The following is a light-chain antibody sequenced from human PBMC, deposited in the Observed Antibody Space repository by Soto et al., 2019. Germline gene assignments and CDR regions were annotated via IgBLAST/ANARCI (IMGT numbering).Light chain of an antibody. CDR2: DAS. J-gene: IGKJ5*01. Sequence: IQRPQSQSSLSASVGKRVTITCRASQSISTYLNWYPKKLGKAPNPXIYDASRLQSGVRSRFSGSGGGTDFTLSISSVQPEDFATDFCQQSYMATITFGQGTRLEIK. V-gene: IGKV1-39*01. CDR1: QSISTY. CDR3: QQSYMATIT.